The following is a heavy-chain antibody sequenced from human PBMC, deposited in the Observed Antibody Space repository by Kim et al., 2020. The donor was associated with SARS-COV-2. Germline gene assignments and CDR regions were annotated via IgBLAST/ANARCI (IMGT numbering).Heavy chain of an antibody. J-gene: IGHJ6*02. Sequence: GGSLRLSCAASGFTFSSYAMRWVRQAPGKGLEWVSAIGANGGSTSYADSVKGRFTISRDNSKNTLYLQMNSLRDEDTAVYYCAKVIQVKLLDSSYYYYGMAVRGHGDTVTVSS. V-gene: IGHV3-23*01. CDR1: GFTFSSYA. CDR2: IGANGGST. CDR3: AKVIQVKLLDSSYYYYGMAV. D-gene: IGHD1-26*01.